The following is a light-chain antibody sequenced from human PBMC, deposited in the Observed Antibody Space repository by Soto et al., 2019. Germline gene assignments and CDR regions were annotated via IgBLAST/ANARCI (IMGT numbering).Light chain of an antibody. CDR3: QKYDTSPTT. CDR1: QTIAGRY. Sequence: EIVLTQSPGTLSLSPGERATLSCRASQTIAGRYLAWYQHQPGQAPRLLIYRTFARAPGIPDRFSGGGSGTDFTLTISRLEREDFAVYYCQKYDTSPTTFGQGTRLEIK. CDR2: RTF. V-gene: IGKV3-20*01. J-gene: IGKJ5*01.